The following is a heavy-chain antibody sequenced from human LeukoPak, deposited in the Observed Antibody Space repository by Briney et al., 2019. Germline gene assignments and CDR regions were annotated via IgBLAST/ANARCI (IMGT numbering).Heavy chain of an antibody. V-gene: IGHV4-59*01. CDR2: IYYSGST. J-gene: IGHJ4*02. CDR3: ARVSGYDWESFYDY. Sequence: SETLSLTCTVSGDSFSSYYWSWIRQPPGKGLEWIGYIYYSGSTNYNPSLKSRVTISVDTSKNQFSLKLRSVTAADTAVYYCARVSGYDWESFYDYWGQGTLVTVSS. CDR1: GDSFSSYY. D-gene: IGHD5-12*01.